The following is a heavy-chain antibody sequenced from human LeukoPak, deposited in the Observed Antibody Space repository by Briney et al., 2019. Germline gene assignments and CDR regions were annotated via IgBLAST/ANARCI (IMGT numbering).Heavy chain of an antibody. CDR2: ISGGGDNT. CDR1: GFTFCRYA. CDR3: AKPRAMTTGVGRYFGL. J-gene: IGHJ2*01. Sequence: GGSLRLSCAASGFTFCRYAMSWIRQAPGEGLGWGSAISGGGDNTYYADSVKGRFTISRDNSKNTLYLQMNSLRAEDTAIYYCAKPRAMTTGVGRYFGLWGRGTLVTVSS. D-gene: IGHD1-1*01. V-gene: IGHV3-23*01.